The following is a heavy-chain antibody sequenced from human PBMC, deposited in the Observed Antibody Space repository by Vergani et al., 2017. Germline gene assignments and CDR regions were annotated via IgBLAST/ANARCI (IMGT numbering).Heavy chain of an antibody. CDR1: GFTVSSNY. J-gene: IGHJ3*02. CDR3: ARKVILFDAFDI. CDR2: ISYDGSNK. Sequence: VQLVETGGGLIQPGGSLRLSCAASGFTVSSNYMSWVRQAPGKGLEWVAVISYDGSNKYYADSVKGRFTISRDNSKNTLYLQMNSLRAEDTAVYYCARKVILFDAFDIWGQGTMVTVSS. V-gene: IGHV3-30*03. D-gene: IGHD2-15*01.